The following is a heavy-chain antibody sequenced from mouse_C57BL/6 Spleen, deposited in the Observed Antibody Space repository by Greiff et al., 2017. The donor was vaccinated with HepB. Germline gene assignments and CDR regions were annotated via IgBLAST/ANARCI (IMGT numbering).Heavy chain of an antibody. CDR2: IDPETGGT. CDR3: TRSLLLRGMDY. CDR1: GYTFTDYE. J-gene: IGHJ4*01. V-gene: IGHV1-15*01. D-gene: IGHD1-1*01. Sequence: QVQLLQSGAELVRPGASVTLSCKASGYTFTDYEMHWVKQTPVHGLEWIGAIDPETGGTAYNQKFKGKAILTADKSSSTAYMELRSLTSEDSAVYYCTRSLLLRGMDYWGQGTSVTVSS.